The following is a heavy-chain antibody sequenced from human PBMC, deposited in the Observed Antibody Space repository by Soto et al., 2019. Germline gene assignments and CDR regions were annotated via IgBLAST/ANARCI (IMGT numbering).Heavy chain of an antibody. CDR2: INPNSGGT. CDR3: ARRGRVGYCSGGSCHLPSYYFDY. D-gene: IGHD2-15*01. J-gene: IGHJ4*02. Sequence: ASVKVSCKASGYTFTGYYMHWVRQAPGQGLEWMGWINPNSGGTNYAQKFQGWVTMTRDTSISTAYMELSRLRSDDTAVYYCARRGRVGYCSGGSCHLPSYYFDYWGQETLVIVSS. CDR1: GYTFTGYY. V-gene: IGHV1-2*04.